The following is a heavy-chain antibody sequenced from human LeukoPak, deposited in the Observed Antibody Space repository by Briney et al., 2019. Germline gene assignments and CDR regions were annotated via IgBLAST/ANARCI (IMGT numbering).Heavy chain of an antibody. J-gene: IGHJ6*03. CDR2: TYSGGST. CDR1: GFTVSSNY. CDR3: ASGNDYFYYYYYMDV. V-gene: IGHV3-53*01. D-gene: IGHD2/OR15-2a*01. Sequence: GRSLRLSCAASGFTVSSNYMSWVRQAPGKGLEWVSVTYSGGSTYYADSVKGRFTISRDNSKNTLYLQMNSLRAEDTAVYYCASGNDYFYYYYYMDVWGKGTTVTVSS.